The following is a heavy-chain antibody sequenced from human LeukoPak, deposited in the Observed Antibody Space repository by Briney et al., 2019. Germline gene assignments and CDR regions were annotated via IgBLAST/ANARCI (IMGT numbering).Heavy chain of an antibody. CDR2: ISWNSGSI. J-gene: IGHJ4*02. D-gene: IGHD2-15*01. Sequence: GGSLRLSCAASGFTFDDYAMHWVRQAPGKGLEWVSGISWNSGSIGYADSVKGRFTISRDNAKNSLYLQMNSLRAEDTALYYCAKAMVMVVAGGNFDYWGQGTLVTVFS. CDR3: AKAMVMVVAGGNFDY. CDR1: GFTFDDYA. V-gene: IGHV3-9*01.